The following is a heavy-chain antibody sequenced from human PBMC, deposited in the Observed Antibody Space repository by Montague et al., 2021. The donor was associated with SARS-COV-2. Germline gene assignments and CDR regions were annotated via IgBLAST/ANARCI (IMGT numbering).Heavy chain of an antibody. CDR2: INQSESP. CDR3: ARGLLTINMIVAGMAGASNWFDP. V-gene: IGHV4-34*01. D-gene: IGHD3-22*01. J-gene: IGHJ5*02. CDR1: GGSFSGYY. Sequence: SETRSLTCAVYGGSFSGYYWSWIRQPPGKGLEWIGEINQSESPNYNPSLKSRVTISLDTSKNQISLRLTSVTAADTAVYYCARGLLTINMIVAGMAGASNWFDPGGQGTLVTVSS.